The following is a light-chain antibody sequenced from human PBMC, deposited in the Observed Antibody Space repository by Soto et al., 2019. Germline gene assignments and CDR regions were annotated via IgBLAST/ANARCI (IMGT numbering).Light chain of an antibody. J-gene: IGKJ4*01. Sequence: EIVMTQSPATLSVSPGERATLSCRASQSVSSNLAWYQQKPGQTPRLLIYDASSRATGIPARFSGSGSGTDFTLTISSLQSEDCAVYYCQQYNNWPLNFGGGTNVEIK. CDR2: DAS. CDR3: QQYNNWPLN. V-gene: IGKV3-15*01. CDR1: QSVSSN.